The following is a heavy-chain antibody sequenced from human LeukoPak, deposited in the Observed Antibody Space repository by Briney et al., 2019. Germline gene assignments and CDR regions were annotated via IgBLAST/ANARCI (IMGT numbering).Heavy chain of an antibody. D-gene: IGHD2-21*01. V-gene: IGHV3-23*01. CDR3: ARGCGGDCYSADY. CDR2: ISGSGGST. Sequence: GGSLRLSCAASGFTFSRYAMSWVRQAPGKGLEWVSAISGSGGSTYYADSVKGRFTISRDNSKNTLYLQVNSLRAEDTAVYYCARGCGGDCYSADYWGQGTLVTVSS. CDR1: GFTFSRYA. J-gene: IGHJ4*02.